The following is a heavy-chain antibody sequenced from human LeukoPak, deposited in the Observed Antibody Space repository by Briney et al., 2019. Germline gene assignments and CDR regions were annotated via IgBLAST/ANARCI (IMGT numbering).Heavy chain of an antibody. CDR1: GFTFSDAW. CDR3: ARGTTDIVAEISDAFDI. J-gene: IGHJ3*02. Sequence: GGSLRLSCTASGFTFSDAWMSWVRQAPGKGLEWVAAISYDASNKYYAVSVRGRFTISRDNSRNTLFLQMNSLRADDTAVYYCARGTTDIVAEISDAFDIWGQGTVVTVSS. D-gene: IGHD5-12*01. V-gene: IGHV3-30-3*01. CDR2: ISYDASNK.